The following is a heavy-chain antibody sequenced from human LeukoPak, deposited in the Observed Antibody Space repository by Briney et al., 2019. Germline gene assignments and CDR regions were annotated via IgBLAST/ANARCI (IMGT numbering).Heavy chain of an antibody. CDR1: GYTFTSYD. V-gene: IGHV1-8*03. CDR2: MNPNSGNT. Sequence: EASVKVSCKASGYTFTSYDINWARQATGPGLEWMGWMNPNSGNTGYAQKFQGRVTITRNTSISTAYMELSSLRSEDTAVYYCARGLFRYSGSYHSPGNYWGQGTLVTVSS. J-gene: IGHJ4*02. CDR3: ARGLFRYSGSYHSPGNY. D-gene: IGHD1-26*01.